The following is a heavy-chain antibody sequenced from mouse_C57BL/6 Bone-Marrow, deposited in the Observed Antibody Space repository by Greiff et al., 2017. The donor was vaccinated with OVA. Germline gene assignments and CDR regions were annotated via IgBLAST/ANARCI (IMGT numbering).Heavy chain of an antibody. Sequence: LVESGGGLVQPGGSLKLSCAASGFTFSDYYMYWVRQTPEKRLEWVAYISNGGGSTYYPDTVKGRFTISRDNAKNTLYLQMSRLKSEDTAMDFRCRTYGFPYFYLDGRGTGTTVTVSS. V-gene: IGHV5-12*01. D-gene: IGHD2-2*01. CDR1: GFTFSDYY. J-gene: IGHJ1*03. CDR3: CRTYGFPYFYLDG. CDR2: ISNGGGST.